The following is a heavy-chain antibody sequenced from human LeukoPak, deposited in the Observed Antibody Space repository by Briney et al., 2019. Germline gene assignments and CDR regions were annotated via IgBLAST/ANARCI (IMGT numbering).Heavy chain of an antibody. J-gene: IGHJ4*02. CDR3: ARGIVVAGRFDY. CDR2: IYSSGST. V-gene: IGHV3-66*01. Sequence: TGGSLRLPCAASGFTVSSNYMSWVRQAPGKGLEWVSVIYSSGSTYYADSVKGRFTISRDNSKNSLYLQMNSLRAEDMAVYYCARGIVVAGRFDYWGQGTLVTVSS. D-gene: IGHD6-19*01. CDR1: GFTVSSNY.